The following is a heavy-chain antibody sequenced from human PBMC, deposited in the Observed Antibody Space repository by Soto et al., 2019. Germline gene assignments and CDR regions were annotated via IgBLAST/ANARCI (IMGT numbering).Heavy chain of an antibody. V-gene: IGHV3-23*01. D-gene: IGHD2-2*01. J-gene: IGHJ4*02. Sequence: GGSLRLSCAASGFTFSSYAMSWVRQAPGKGLEWVSAISGSGGSTYYADSVKGRFTISRDNSKNTLYLQMNSLRAEDTAVYYCAKVALKTIVVVPAAAAYFDYRGQGTLVTVSS. CDR3: AKVALKTIVVVPAAAAYFDY. CDR2: ISGSGGST. CDR1: GFTFSSYA.